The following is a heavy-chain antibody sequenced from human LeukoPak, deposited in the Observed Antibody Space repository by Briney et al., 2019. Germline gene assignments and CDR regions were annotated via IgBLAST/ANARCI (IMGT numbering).Heavy chain of an antibody. CDR1: GYKFINYG. D-gene: IGHD1-26*01. CDR2: VYAGDSDA. CDR3: ARRVYSGNAYYFDY. V-gene: IGHV5-51*01. Sequence: GESLKISCKGSGYKFINYGIGWVRQMPGKGLEWMGIVYAGDSDARYSPSFQGQVTISADKSITTAYLQWRSLRASDTAMYYCARRVYSGNAYYFDYWGQGTLVAVSS. J-gene: IGHJ4*02.